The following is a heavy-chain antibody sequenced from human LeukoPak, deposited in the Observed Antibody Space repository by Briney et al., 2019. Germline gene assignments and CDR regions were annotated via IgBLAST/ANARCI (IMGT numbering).Heavy chain of an antibody. J-gene: IGHJ6*03. CDR1: GGSFSGYY. Sequence: SETLSLTCAVYGGSFSGYYWSWIRQPPGKGLEWIGYIYYSGSTNYNPSLKSRVTISVDSSKNQFSLKLSSVTAADTAVYYCARTTEGGYTYDYFYYYYMDVWGKGTTVTVSS. V-gene: IGHV4-59*01. CDR3: ARTTEGGYTYDYFYYYYMDV. D-gene: IGHD5-18*01. CDR2: IYYSGST.